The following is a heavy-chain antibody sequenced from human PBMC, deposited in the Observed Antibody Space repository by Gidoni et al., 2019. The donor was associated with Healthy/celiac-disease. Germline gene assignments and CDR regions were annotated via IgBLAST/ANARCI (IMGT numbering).Heavy chain of an antibody. CDR1: GSPFSGSA. D-gene: IGHD3-10*01. V-gene: IGHV3-73*02. CDR3: TRHVPGGGY. CDR2: IRSKANSYAT. Sequence: EVQLVESGGGLVQPGGSLKLSCAASGSPFSGSAMHWVRQASGKGLGWVGRIRSKANSYATAYAASVKGRFTISRDDSKNTAYLQMNSLKTEDTAVYYCTRHVPGGGYWGQGTLVTVSS. J-gene: IGHJ4*02.